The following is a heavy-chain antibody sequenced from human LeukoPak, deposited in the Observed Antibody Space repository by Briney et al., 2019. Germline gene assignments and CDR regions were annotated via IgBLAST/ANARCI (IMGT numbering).Heavy chain of an antibody. D-gene: IGHD3-22*01. CDR1: GGSISSYY. V-gene: IGHV4-59*01. CDR3: ARGAWWYYDSRDGPRGGLDV. CDR2: IYYSGST. Sequence: SETLSLTCTVSGGSISSYYWSWIRQPPGKGLEWIGYIYYSGSTNYNPSLKSRVTISVDTSKNQFSLRLRSVTAADTAVYYCARGAWWYYDSRDGPRGGLDVWGQGTTVTVSS. J-gene: IGHJ6*02.